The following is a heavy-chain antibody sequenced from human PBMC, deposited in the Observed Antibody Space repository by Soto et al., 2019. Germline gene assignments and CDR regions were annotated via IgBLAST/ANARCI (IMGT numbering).Heavy chain of an antibody. CDR3: ARDLQHYDPTYSVVVARFDY. D-gene: IGHD2-21*01. CDR2: ISPYKGDT. J-gene: IGHJ4*02. V-gene: IGHV1-18*01. CDR1: NYDFRDYG. Sequence: QVQLVQSGPEMKEPGASVKVSCKASNYDFRDYGFSWVRQAPGQGLEWMGWISPYKGDTNYAQKFQGIVTLTTDSSTNTAYMELRSLRSDATAMYYCARDLQHYDPTYSVVVARFDYWCQGTLVTVSS.